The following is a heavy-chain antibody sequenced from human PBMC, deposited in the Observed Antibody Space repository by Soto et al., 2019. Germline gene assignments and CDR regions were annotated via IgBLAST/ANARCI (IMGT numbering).Heavy chain of an antibody. D-gene: IGHD3-22*01. J-gene: IGHJ5*02. CDR3: ARSCYDSTGFAVDP. CDR2: INHSGST. CDR1: GGSFSD. V-gene: IGHV4-34*01. Sequence: SETLSLTCSVYGGSFSDWGWIRQSPGKGLEWIGEINHSGSTHYNPSLKSRVTISLDTSKNQFSLKLSSVTAADTAVYYCARSCYDSTGFAVDPWGQGTLVTVSS.